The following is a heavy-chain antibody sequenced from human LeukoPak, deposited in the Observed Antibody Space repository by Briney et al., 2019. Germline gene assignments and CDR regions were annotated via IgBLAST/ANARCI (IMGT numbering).Heavy chain of an antibody. J-gene: IGHJ4*02. CDR2: MNPNSGNT. V-gene: IGHV1-8*01. CDR1: GYTFTSYD. D-gene: IGHD3-3*01. Sequence: WASVKVSCKASGYTFTSYDINWVRQATGQGLEWMGWMNPNSGNTGYAQKFQGRVTMTRNTSISTAYMELSSLRSEDTAVYYCARTRFLENRHFDYWGQGTLVTVSS. CDR3: ARTRFLENRHFDY.